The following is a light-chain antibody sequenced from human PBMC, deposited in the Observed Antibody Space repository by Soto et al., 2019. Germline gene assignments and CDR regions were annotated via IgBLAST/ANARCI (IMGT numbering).Light chain of an antibody. Sequence: QSVLTQPPSVSGAPGQRVTISCTGGWSNIGAGYEVHWYQHLPGTAPKLLIYGVTNRPSGVPDRFSGSKSGTSVSLAIAGLQAEDEGDYYCQSYDNILSAVVFGGGTKVTVL. CDR3: QSYDNILSAVV. V-gene: IGLV1-40*01. J-gene: IGLJ2*01. CDR1: WSNIGAGYE. CDR2: GVT.